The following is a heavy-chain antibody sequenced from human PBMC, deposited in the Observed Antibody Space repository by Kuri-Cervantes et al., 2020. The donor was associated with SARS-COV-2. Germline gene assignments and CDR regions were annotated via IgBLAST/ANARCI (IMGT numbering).Heavy chain of an antibody. CDR2: ISYDGSNK. V-gene: IGHV3-30-3*01. J-gene: IGHJ4*02. Sequence: GGSLRLSCAASGLTFSSYAMHWVRQAPGKGLEWVAVISYDGSNKYYADSVKGRFTISRDNSKNTLYLQMNSLRAEDTAVYYCARGGGYDFWSGFDYWGQGTLVTVSS. CDR3: ARGGGYDFWSGFDY. CDR1: GLTFSSYA. D-gene: IGHD3-3*01.